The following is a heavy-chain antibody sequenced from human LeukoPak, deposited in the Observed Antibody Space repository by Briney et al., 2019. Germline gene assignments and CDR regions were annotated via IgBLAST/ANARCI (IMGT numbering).Heavy chain of an antibody. CDR2: IYHSGST. J-gene: IGHJ3*02. CDR3: ARALLWFGELFCAFDI. CDR1: GGYISSGGYY. Sequence: PSETLSLTCTVSGGYISSGGYYWSWIRQPPGKGLEWIGYIYHSGSTYYNPSLKSRVTISVDRSKNQFPLKLSSVTAADTAVYYCARALLWFGELFCAFDIWGQGTMVTVSS. V-gene: IGHV4-30-2*01. D-gene: IGHD3-10*01.